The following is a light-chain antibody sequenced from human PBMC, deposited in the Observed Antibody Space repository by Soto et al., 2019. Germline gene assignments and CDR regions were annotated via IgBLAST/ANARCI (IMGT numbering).Light chain of an antibody. CDR3: QQSSNWPLLT. V-gene: IGKV3-11*01. CDR2: DAS. J-gene: IGKJ4*01. Sequence: EIVLTQSPATLSLSPGERATLSCRASQSVSGYLAWYQQKPGQAPRLLIYDASNRVAGIPARFSGSGSGTDITLTISRLEPEDFAVYYCQQSSNWPLLTFGGGTKVEIK. CDR1: QSVSGY.